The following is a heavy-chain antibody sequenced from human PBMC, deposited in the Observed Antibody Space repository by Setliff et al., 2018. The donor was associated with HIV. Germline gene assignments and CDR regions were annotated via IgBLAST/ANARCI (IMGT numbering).Heavy chain of an antibody. D-gene: IGHD1-1*01. CDR3: SNWNTTVDADS. V-gene: IGHV4-59*12. CDR1: GASTSNDY. J-gene: IGHJ4*02. Sequence: SETLSLTCTVSGASTSNDYWNWIRQSPGKGLEWIGYISSSGSTNSNPSLKSRVTMSLDTSKNQFSLNLNSVTAADTAVYYCSNWNTTVDADSWGQGTLVTAPQ. CDR2: ISSSGST.